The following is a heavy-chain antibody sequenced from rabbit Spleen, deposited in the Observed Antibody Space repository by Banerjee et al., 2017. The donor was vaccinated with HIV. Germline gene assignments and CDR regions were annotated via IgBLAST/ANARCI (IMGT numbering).Heavy chain of an antibody. Sequence: EESGGDLVKPGASLTLTCTASGFSFSSNAMCWVRQTPGKGPEWIACIYDGDGSTYYASWVNGRLTISRSTSLNTVTLQMTSLTAADTATYFCVRDGISFVSTGWGLTRLDLWGPGTLVTVS. J-gene: IGHJ3*01. CDR1: GFSFSSNA. CDR2: IYDGDGST. CDR3: VRDGISFVSTGWGLTRLDL. V-gene: IGHV1S47*01. D-gene: IGHD4-1*01.